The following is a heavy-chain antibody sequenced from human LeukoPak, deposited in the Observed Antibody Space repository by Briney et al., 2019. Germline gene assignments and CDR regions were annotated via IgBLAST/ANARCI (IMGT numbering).Heavy chain of an antibody. D-gene: IGHD1-26*01. CDR3: AKDVRGGLILGARSVEF. Sequence: PGGSLRLSCTASGFTFSDYSISWVRQAPGAGLEWVSAISPAGDSTTDADSVKGRFTISRDNSKSTLYLQMNGLTAEDTAVYYCAKDVRGGLILGARSVEFGGQGTLVTVSS. CDR2: ISPAGDST. V-gene: IGHV3-23*01. CDR1: GFTFSDYS. J-gene: IGHJ4*02.